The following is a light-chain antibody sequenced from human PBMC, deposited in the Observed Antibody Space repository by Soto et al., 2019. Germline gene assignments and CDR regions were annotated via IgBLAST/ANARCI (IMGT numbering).Light chain of an antibody. J-gene: IGKJ4*01. V-gene: IGKV3-11*01. CDR1: QYVNIY. CDR3: QQRANWPLT. Sequence: VVLTQSPATVSLSPGERVTLSCRASQYVNIYLAWYQQKPGQAPRLLIYDASNRATGVPARFSGSGSGTDFTLTISSLESEDFAVYYCQQRANWPLTFGGGTKVDI. CDR2: DAS.